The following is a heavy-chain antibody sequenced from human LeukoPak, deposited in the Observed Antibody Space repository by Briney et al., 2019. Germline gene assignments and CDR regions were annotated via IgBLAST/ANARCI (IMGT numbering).Heavy chain of an antibody. CDR3: VRHVGSSSWIDY. D-gene: IGHD2-2*01. V-gene: IGHV4-59*08. CDR2: IYYSGST. J-gene: IGHJ4*02. Sequence: TSETLSLTCTVSGSSLSRYYWSWIRQPPGKGLEWIGYIYYSGSTNYKPSLKSRVTISVDTSKNQFSLRLSSVTAADTAVYYCVRHVGSSSWIDYWGQGTLVTVSS. CDR1: GSSLSRYY.